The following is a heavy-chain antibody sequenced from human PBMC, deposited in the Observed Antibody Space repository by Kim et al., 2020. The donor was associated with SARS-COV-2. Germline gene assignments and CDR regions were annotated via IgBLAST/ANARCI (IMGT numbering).Heavy chain of an antibody. Sequence: VKGRFTLSRDTSKNTLFLQMSSRRVEDTAVYYCARAAGWRGALWAYGMDIWGQGTTVTVSS. V-gene: IGHV3-53*01. J-gene: IGHJ6*02. CDR3: ARAAGWRGALWAYGMDI. D-gene: IGHD3-3*01.